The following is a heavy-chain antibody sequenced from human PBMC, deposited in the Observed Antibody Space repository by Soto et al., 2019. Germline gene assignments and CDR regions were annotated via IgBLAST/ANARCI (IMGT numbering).Heavy chain of an antibody. V-gene: IGHV3-11*04. CDR2: ISSSGHMT. Sequence: VQLVESGGGLVRPGGSLSLSCAASGFGFTFSNYYMNWIRQSPGQGLEWVASISSSGHMTLYAPSVNGRFTISRDNWMNSLYLQMNSMTVEDTCVYFCAGTFGAADSWGPGTLVTVSS. J-gene: IGHJ5*01. CDR1: GFGFTFSNYY. CDR3: AGTFGAADS. D-gene: IGHD3-3*01.